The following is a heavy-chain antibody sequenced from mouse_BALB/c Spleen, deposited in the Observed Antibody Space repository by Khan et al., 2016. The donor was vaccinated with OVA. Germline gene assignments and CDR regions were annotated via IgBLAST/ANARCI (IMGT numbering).Heavy chain of an antibody. CDR1: GFSLTNYG. CDR2: IWSDGST. J-gene: IGHJ4*01. V-gene: IGHV2-6-1*01. D-gene: IGHD2-10*01. CDR3: ARQPYYQYYIIDY. Sequence: QVQLKQSGPGLVAPSQSLSITCTISGFSLTNYGVHWVRQPPGKGLEWLVVIWSDGSTTSNSALKSRLIISQDNSQRPVFLKMNSLQTDDTAMYYLARQPYYQYYIIDYGGQGTAVTVSS.